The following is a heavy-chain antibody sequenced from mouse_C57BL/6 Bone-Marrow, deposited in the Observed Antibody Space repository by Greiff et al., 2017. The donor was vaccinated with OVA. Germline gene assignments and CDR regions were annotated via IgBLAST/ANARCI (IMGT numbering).Heavy chain of an antibody. D-gene: IGHD4-1*01. J-gene: IGHJ4*01. CDR3: ARPANFLYYYAMDY. CDR1: RYTFTSYW. V-gene: IGHV1-59*01. CDR2: IDPSDSYT. Sequence: QVQLQQPGAELVRPGTSVKLSCKASRYTFTSYWMHWVKQRPGQGLEWIGVIDPSDSYTNYNQKFKGKATLTVDTSSSTAYMQLSSLTSEDSAVYYCARPANFLYYYAMDYWGQGTSVTVSS.